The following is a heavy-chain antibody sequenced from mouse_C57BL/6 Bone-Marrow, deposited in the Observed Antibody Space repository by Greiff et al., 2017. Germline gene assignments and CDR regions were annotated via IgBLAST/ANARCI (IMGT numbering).Heavy chain of an antibody. CDR3: ARGGYYYGSRYFDV. J-gene: IGHJ1*03. V-gene: IGHV1-54*01. CDR2: INPGSGGT. CDR1: GYAFTNYL. D-gene: IGHD1-1*01. Sequence: VQLQQSGAELVRPGTSVKVSCKASGYAFTNYLIEWVKQRPGQGLEWIGVINPGSGGTNYNEKFKGKATLTADKSSSTAYMQLRSLTPEDSAVYVGARGGYYYGSRYFDVGGTGTTGTVSS.